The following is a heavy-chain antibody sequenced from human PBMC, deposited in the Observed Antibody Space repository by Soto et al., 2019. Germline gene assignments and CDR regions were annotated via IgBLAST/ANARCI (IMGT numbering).Heavy chain of an antibody. D-gene: IGHD3-10*01. CDR2: IDPSGGKT. V-gene: IGHV1-46*01. CDR1: GYTFTRDQ. CDR3: GRVRRSLFSITACDT. J-gene: IGHJ5*02. Sequence: GASVKVSCKASGYTFTRDQIHWVRQAPGQGLEWMGMIDPSGGKTNYAQKFQGRVTMTRDTSTSTVYMSLSSLRSEDTAIYLCGRVRRSLFSITACDTWGQGTLVTVAS.